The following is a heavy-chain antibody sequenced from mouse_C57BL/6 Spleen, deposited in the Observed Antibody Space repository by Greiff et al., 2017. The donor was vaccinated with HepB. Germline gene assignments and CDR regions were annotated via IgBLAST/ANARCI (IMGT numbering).Heavy chain of an antibody. CDR1: GYSITSGYY. CDR3: ARDGGYYGSSAWFAY. CDR2: ISYDGSN. Sequence: DVQLQESGPGLVKPSQSLSLTCSVTGYSITSGYYWNWIRQFPGNKLEWMGYISYDGSNNYNPSLKNRISITRDTSKNQFFLKLNSVTTEDTATYYCARDGGYYGSSAWFAYWGQGTLVTVSA. V-gene: IGHV3-6*01. D-gene: IGHD1-1*01. J-gene: IGHJ3*01.